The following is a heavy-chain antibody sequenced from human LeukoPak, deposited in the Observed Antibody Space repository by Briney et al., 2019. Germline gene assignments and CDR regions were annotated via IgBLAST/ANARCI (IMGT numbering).Heavy chain of an antibody. D-gene: IGHD3-22*01. V-gene: IGHV3-15*01. J-gene: IGHJ3*02. CDR3: TTATPTYYYDSSGYPDAFDI. Sequence: GGSLRLSCAASGFTFSNAWMSWVRQAPGKGLEWVGRIKSKTDGGTTDYAAPVKGRFTISRDDSKNTLYLQMNSLKTEDTAVYYCTTATPTYYYDSSGYPDAFDIWGQGTMVTVSS. CDR2: IKSKTDGGTT. CDR1: GFTFSNAW.